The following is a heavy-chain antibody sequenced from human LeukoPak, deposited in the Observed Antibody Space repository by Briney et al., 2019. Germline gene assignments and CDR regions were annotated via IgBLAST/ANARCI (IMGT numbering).Heavy chain of an antibody. CDR1: GGSFSGYY. V-gene: IGHV4-34*01. CDR2: INHSGST. D-gene: IGHD3-16*01. CDR3: ARGKSSGVPWGSYYYYYYMDV. Sequence: SETLSLTCAVYGGSFSGYYWSWIRQPPGKGLEWIGEINHSGSTNYNPSLKSRVTISVDTSKNQFSLELSSVTAADTAVYYCARGKSSGVPWGSYYYYYYMDVWGKGTTVTVSS. J-gene: IGHJ6*03.